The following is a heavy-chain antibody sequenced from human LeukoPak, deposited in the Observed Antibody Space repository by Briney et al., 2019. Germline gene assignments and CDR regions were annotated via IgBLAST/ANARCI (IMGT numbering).Heavy chain of an antibody. D-gene: IGHD3-10*01. CDR2: IYSGGST. Sequence: GGSLRLSCAASGFTVSSNYMSWVRQAPGKGLEWVSVIYSGGSTYYADSVKGRFTISRDNSKNTLYLQMNSLRAEDTAVYYCAKDSYYYGSGSAFDIWGQGTMVTVSS. V-gene: IGHV3-66*02. CDR1: GFTVSSNY. J-gene: IGHJ3*02. CDR3: AKDSYYYGSGSAFDI.